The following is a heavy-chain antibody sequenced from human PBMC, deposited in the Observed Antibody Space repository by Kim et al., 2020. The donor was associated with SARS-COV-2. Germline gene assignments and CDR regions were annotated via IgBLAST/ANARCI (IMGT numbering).Heavy chain of an antibody. D-gene: IGHD2-15*01. Sequence: ASVKVSCKAFGYTFSAYGVSWVRQAAGQGLEWLGWISTYNDNRNYAERLQGRLIMTTDTSTNTVYMELRSLRSDDTAVSYCARDHSRYCSAVTCRGADPWGQGTLVTVSS. CDR2: ISTYNDNR. V-gene: IGHV1-18*01. CDR1: GYTFSAYG. CDR3: ARDHSRYCSAVTCRGADP. J-gene: IGHJ5*02.